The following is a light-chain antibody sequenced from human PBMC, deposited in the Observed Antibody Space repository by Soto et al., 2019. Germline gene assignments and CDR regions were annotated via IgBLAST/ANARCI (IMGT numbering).Light chain of an antibody. CDR3: SSKRGSTGV. Sequence: QSVLNQPASVSGSPGQTITISCPGTSSDVGGYDYVSWHQQHPGKPPKLMIYDVSKRPSGVSNRFSGSKSGNTASLPISGLQAEDEADYYCSSKRGSTGVFGTGTKVTVL. J-gene: IGLJ1*01. CDR1: SSDVGGYDY. CDR2: DVS. V-gene: IGLV2-14*01.